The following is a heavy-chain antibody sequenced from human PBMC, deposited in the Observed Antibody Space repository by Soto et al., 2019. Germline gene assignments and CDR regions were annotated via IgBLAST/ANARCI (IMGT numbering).Heavy chain of an antibody. Sequence: QVQLVQSGAEVKKPGASVKVSCKASGYTFTSYAMHWVRQAPGQRLEWMGWINAGNGNTKYSQKFQGRVTITRETSASTAYMELSSLRSEDTAVYYCARGPESFSVVASNWFDPWGQGTLVTVSS. CDR1: GYTFTSYA. CDR3: ARGPESFSVVASNWFDP. CDR2: INAGNGNT. D-gene: IGHD1-26*01. J-gene: IGHJ5*02. V-gene: IGHV1-3*01.